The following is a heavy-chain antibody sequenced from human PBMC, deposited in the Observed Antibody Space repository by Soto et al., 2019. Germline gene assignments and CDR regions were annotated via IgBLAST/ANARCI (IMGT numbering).Heavy chain of an antibody. CDR2: ISGSGGST. CDR1: GFTFSSYA. V-gene: IGHV3-23*01. Sequence: EVQLLESGGGLVQPGGSLRLSCAASGFTFSSYAMSWVRQAPGKGLEWVSAISGSGGSTYYADSVKGRFTISRDNSQNTLDLQMNSLKGEDTAGYYLAYSSTPFYYWGQGTLVTVSS. D-gene: IGHD6-13*01. J-gene: IGHJ4*02. CDR3: AYSSTPFYY.